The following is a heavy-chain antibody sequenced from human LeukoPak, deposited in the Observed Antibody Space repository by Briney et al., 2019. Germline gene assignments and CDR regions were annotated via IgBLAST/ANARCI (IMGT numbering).Heavy chain of an antibody. V-gene: IGHV4-39*07. J-gene: IGHJ6*03. D-gene: IGHD3-22*01. CDR2: IYYSGST. Sequence: SETLSLTCTVSGGSISSSSYYWGWIRQPPGKGLEWIGSIYYSGSTYYNPSLRSRVTISVDTSKNQFSLKLSSVTAADTAVYYCARGGYYDSSGYYDYMDVWGKGTTVTVSS. CDR1: GGSISSSSYY. CDR3: ARGGYYDSSGYYDYMDV.